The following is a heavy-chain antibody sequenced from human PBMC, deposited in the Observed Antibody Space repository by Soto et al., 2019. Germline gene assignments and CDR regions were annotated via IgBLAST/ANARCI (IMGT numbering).Heavy chain of an antibody. Sequence: GGSLRLSCAASGFTFSSYSMNWVRQAPGKGLQWVSYISSSSSSIYYADSVRGRFTISRDNAKNALYLQMNSLRDDDTAVYYCARESDLYGIAVWGQGTTDTASS. J-gene: IGHJ6*02. CDR2: ISSSSSSI. CDR3: ARESDLYGIAV. CDR1: GFTFSSYS. V-gene: IGHV3-48*02.